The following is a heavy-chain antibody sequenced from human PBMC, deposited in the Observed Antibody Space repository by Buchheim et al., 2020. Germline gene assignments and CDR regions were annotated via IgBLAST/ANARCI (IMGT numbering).Heavy chain of an antibody. CDR3: ARVPIVGATTLRGYYYYGMDV. J-gene: IGHJ6*02. Sequence: QVQLQESGPGLVKPSETLSLTCTVSGGSISSYYWSWIRQPAGKGLEWIGRIYTSGSTNYNPSLKSRVTMSVDPSKNQFSLKLSSVTAADTAVYYCARVPIVGATTLRGYYYYGMDVWGQGTT. D-gene: IGHD1-26*01. CDR1: GGSISSYY. V-gene: IGHV4-4*07. CDR2: IYTSGST.